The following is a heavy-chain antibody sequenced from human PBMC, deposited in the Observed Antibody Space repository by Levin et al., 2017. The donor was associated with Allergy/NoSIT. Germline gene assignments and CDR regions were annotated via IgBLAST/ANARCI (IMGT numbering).Heavy chain of an antibody. CDR2: INHSGST. J-gene: IGHJ5*02. Sequence: SETLSLTCAVYGGSFSGYYWSWIRQPPGKGLEWIGEINHSGSTNYNPSLKSRVTISVDTSKNQFSLKLSSVTAADTAVYYCARVNGDYERWFDPWGQGTLVTVSS. D-gene: IGHD4-17*01. CDR3: ARVNGDYERWFDP. CDR1: GGSFSGYY. V-gene: IGHV4-34*01.